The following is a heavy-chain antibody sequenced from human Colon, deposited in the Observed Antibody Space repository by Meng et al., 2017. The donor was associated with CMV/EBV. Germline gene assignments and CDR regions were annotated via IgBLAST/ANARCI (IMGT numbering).Heavy chain of an antibody. V-gene: IGHV3-7*01. CDR2: IKGDGSEQ. CDR1: GFTINNYW. J-gene: IGHJ5*02. Sequence: GESLKISCAASGFTINNYWMSWVRQAPGKGLEWVANIKGDGSEQRYVDSVRGRFTISSDNAKNSLYLQMNSLRAEDTAVYYCLPGHYTGTWGQGTLVTVSS. D-gene: IGHD3-3*01. CDR3: LPGHYTGT.